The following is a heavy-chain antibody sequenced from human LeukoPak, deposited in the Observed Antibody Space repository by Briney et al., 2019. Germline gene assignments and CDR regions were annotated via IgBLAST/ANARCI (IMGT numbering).Heavy chain of an antibody. CDR2: ISDSGTNT. J-gene: IGHJ4*02. CDR1: GFTFSRSA. D-gene: IGHD2-15*01. CDR3: VKYCRGSVHYYFDY. Sequence: AGGSLRLSCAASGFTFSRSAMSWVRQAPGKGLEWVSVISDSGTNTYYADSVKGRFTISRDSSKNTLFLQMNSLRTEDTAVYYCVKYCRGSVHYYFDYWGQGNLVTVSS. V-gene: IGHV3-23*01.